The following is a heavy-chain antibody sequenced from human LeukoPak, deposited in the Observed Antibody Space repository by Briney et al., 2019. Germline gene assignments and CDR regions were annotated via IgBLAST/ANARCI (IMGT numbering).Heavy chain of an antibody. V-gene: IGHV4-39*01. CDR1: VRSITTTDFD. D-gene: IGHD1-26*01. CDR3: ERFKGGTGFDY. J-gene: IGHJ4*02. CDR2: ISSSGKA. Sequence: PSETLSLTCAVSVRSITTTDFDWAWIRQPPGQGFEWIATISSSGKAYYYPSLMSRVTISVDTSKNQFSPDVTSVTAADTGLFYWERFKGGTGFDYWGRGILVIVS.